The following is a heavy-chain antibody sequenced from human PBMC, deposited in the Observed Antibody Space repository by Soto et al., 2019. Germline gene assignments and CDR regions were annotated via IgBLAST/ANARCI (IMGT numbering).Heavy chain of an antibody. D-gene: IGHD3-9*01. CDR3: ARVTGDILTGDYYGMDV. J-gene: IGHJ6*02. CDR1: GYTFTSYD. CDR2: MNPNSGNT. V-gene: IGHV1-8*01. Sequence: ASVKVSCKASGYTFTSYDINWVRQATGQGLEWMGWMNPNSGNTGYAQKFQGRVTMTRNTSISTAYMELSSLRSEDTAVYYCARVTGDILTGDYYGMDVWGQGTTVTVSS.